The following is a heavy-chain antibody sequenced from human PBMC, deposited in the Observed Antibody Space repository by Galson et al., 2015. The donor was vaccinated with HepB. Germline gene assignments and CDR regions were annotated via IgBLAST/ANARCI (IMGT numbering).Heavy chain of an antibody. CDR2: ISGSGGST. V-gene: IGHV3-23*01. CDR3: AKDSWSSSWYFHLDYWGLYSGSYM. J-gene: IGHJ4*02. Sequence: SLRLSCAASGFTFSSYAMSWVRQAPGKGLEWVSAISGSGGSTYYADSVKGRFTISRDNSKNTLYLQMNSLRAEDTAVYYCAKDSWSSSWYFHLDYWGLYSGSYMWGQGTLVTVSS. D-gene: IGHD1-26*01. CDR1: GFTFSSYA.